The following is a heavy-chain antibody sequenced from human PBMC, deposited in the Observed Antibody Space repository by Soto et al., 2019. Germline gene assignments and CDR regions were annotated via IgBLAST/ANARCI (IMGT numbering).Heavy chain of an antibody. CDR3: ARGRTGP. V-gene: IGHV3-48*02. D-gene: IGHD4-17*01. CDR2: ISSGSSPI. CDR1: GFTFSSFS. Sequence: GGSLRLSCAASGFTFSSFSMNWIRQAPGKGLEWVSFISSGSSPIYYSDSVKGRFTISRDDAKNSLYLQMSSLRDEDTAVYYCARGRTGPWGQGTLVTVSS. J-gene: IGHJ5*02.